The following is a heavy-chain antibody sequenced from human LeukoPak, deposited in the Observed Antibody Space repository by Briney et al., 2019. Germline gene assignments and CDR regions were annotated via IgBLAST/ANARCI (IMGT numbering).Heavy chain of an antibody. V-gene: IGHV1-18*01. D-gene: IGHD2-21*02. CDR1: GYTFTSYG. CDR3: ARDLEFCGGDCYTDAFDI. J-gene: IGHJ3*02. Sequence: ASVKVSCKASGYTFTSYGISWVRQAPGQGLEWMGWISAYNGNTNYAQKLQGRVTMTTDTSTSTVYMELRSLRSDDTAIYYCARDLEFCGGDCYTDAFDIWGQGTMVTVSS. CDR2: ISAYNGNT.